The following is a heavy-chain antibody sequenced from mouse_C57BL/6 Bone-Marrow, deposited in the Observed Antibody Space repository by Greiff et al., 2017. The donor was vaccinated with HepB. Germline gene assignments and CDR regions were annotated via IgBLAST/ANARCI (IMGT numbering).Heavy chain of an antibody. J-gene: IGHJ3*01. CDR1: GFSLTSYG. Sequence: VQLQESGPGLVQPSQSLSITCTVSGFSLTSYGVHWVRQSPGKGLEWLGVIWSGGSTDYNAAFISRLSISKDNSKSQVFFKMNSLQADDTAIYYCARMDGYYLAYWGQGTLVTVSA. CDR3: ARMDGYYLAY. V-gene: IGHV2-2*01. D-gene: IGHD2-3*01. CDR2: IWSGGST.